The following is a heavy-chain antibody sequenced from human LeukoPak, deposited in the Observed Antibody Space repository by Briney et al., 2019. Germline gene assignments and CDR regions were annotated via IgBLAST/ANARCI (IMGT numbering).Heavy chain of an antibody. Sequence: GGSLRLSCAASGFSLNSYGMHWVRQAPGKGLEWVANIKQDGSEKYYVDSVKGRFTISRGNAKNSLYLQMNSLRAEDTAVYYCAREERITMIVVVAYYFDYWGQGTLVTVSS. CDR1: GFSLNSYG. CDR2: IKQDGSEK. D-gene: IGHD3-22*01. CDR3: AREERITMIVVVAYYFDY. J-gene: IGHJ4*02. V-gene: IGHV3-7*01.